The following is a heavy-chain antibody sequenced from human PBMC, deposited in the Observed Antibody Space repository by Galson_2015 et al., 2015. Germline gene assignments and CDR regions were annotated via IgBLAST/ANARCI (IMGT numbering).Heavy chain of an antibody. CDR1: GFTFSSYA. CDR2: ISYDGSNK. D-gene: IGHD5-18*01. Sequence: SLRLSCAASGFTFSSYAMHWVRQAPGKGLEWVAVISYDGSNKYYADSVKGRFTISRDNSKNTLYLQMNSLRAEDTAVYYCAGGYSYGQIYYYYYMDVWGKGTTVTVSS. J-gene: IGHJ6*03. CDR3: AGGYSYGQIYYYYYMDV. V-gene: IGHV3-30-3*01.